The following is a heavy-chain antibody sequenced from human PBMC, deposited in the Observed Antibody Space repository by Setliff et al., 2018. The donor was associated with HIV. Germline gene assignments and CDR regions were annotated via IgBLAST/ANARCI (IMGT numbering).Heavy chain of an antibody. CDR3: AKGRYSSSWYYFDY. Sequence: GGSLRLSCAASGFTFTSYWMYWVRQAPGKGLVCVSRVNNDGTDTIYADSVKGRFTISRDNAKNSLYLQMNSLRAEDMALYYCAKGRYSSSWYYFDYWGQGTLVTVSS. CDR1: GFTFTSYW. J-gene: IGHJ4*02. D-gene: IGHD6-13*01. CDR2: VNNDGTDT. V-gene: IGHV3-74*01.